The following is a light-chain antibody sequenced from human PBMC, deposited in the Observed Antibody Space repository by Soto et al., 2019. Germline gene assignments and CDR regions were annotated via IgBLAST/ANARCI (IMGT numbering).Light chain of an antibody. V-gene: IGKV2-30*01. J-gene: IGKJ3*01. Sequence: DVVMTQSPLSLPVTVGQPAAISCRSSQSLVYRDGYTYLSWFQQRPGQSPRRLFYKVSIRDSGVPDRFSGRGSGTEFTLRISRVEADDVGSYYCMDGTHWPFTFGPGT. CDR3: MDGTHWPFT. CDR2: KVS. CDR1: QSLVYRDGYTY.